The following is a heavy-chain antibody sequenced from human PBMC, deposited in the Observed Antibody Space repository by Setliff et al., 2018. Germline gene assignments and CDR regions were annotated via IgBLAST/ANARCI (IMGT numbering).Heavy chain of an antibody. Sequence: ASVKVSCKASGYTFTSYGISWVRQAPGQGLEWMGWISAYNGNTNYAQKLQGRVTMTTDTSTSTAYMELRSLRSDDTAAYYCARDSSGSINHDAFDIWGQGTMVTVSS. CDR1: GYTFTSYG. V-gene: IGHV1-18*01. CDR3: ARDSSGSINHDAFDI. J-gene: IGHJ3*02. CDR2: ISAYNGNT. D-gene: IGHD3-22*01.